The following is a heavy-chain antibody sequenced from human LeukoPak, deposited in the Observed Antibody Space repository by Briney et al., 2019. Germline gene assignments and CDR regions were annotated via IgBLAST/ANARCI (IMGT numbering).Heavy chain of an antibody. CDR2: IYTSGST. CDR3: ARARMDFYKENYYYYMDV. J-gene: IGHJ6*03. CDR1: GGSISGYY. D-gene: IGHD3-3*01. V-gene: IGHV4-4*07. Sequence: SETLSLTCSVSGGSISGYYWSWIRQPAGKGLEWIGRIYTSGSTNYNPSLKSRVTISVDTSKNQFSLKLSSVTAADTAVYYCARARMDFYKENYYYYMDVWGKGTTVTVSS.